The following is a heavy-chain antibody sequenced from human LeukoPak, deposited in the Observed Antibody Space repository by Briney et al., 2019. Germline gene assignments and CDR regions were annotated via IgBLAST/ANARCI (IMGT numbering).Heavy chain of an antibody. CDR1: GYTFNNAW. V-gene: IGHV3-15*01. J-gene: IGHJ3*02. Sequence: GGSLRLSCAASGYTFNNAWMNWVRQGPGKGLEWVGRIKSKTDGGTTDYAAPVKGRFTISRDDSKNTLYLQMNSLKTEDTAVYYCTTGYFDSSGIYAFDIWGQGTMVTVSS. CDR3: TTGYFDSSGIYAFDI. D-gene: IGHD3-22*01. CDR2: IKSKTDGGTT.